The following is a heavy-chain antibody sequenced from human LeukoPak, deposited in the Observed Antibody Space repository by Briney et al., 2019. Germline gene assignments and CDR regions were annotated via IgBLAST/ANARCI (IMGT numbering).Heavy chain of an antibody. V-gene: IGHV3-7*01. CDR3: VRGHSDHTSIYDY. CDR2: IKQDGSEK. Sequence: GGSLRLSCAASGFTFSSYWMSWVRQAPGKGLEWVANIKQDGSEKYYVDSVKGRFTISRDNAKNSLYLQMNSLRAEDTAVYYCVRGHSDHTSIYDYWGQGTLVTVSS. D-gene: IGHD1-14*01. CDR1: GFTFSSYW. J-gene: IGHJ4*02.